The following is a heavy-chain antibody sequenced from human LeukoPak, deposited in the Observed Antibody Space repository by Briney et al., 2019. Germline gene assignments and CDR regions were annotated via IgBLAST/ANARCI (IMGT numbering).Heavy chain of an antibody. CDR1: GYTFTSYG. D-gene: IGHD3-22*01. J-gene: IGHJ4*02. CDR3: ARVRGYDSSGYSGF. V-gene: IGHV1-18*01. CDR2: ISAYNGNT. Sequence: GASVKVSCKASGYTFTSYGISWVRQASGQGLEWMGWISAYNGNTNYAQKLQGRVTMTTDTSTSTAYMELRSLRSDDAAVYYCARVRGYDSSGYSGFWGQGTLVTVSS.